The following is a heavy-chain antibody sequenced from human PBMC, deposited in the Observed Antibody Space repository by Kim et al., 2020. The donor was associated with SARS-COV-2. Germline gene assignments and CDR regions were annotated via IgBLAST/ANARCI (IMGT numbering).Heavy chain of an antibody. J-gene: IGHJ3*02. Sequence: YYADSLKGRFTISRDNSQNTRYLQMNSVRAEDTAVYYCARVVTDAFDIWGQGTMVTVSS. V-gene: IGHV3-66*01. CDR3: ARVVTDAFDI. D-gene: IGHD2-15*01.